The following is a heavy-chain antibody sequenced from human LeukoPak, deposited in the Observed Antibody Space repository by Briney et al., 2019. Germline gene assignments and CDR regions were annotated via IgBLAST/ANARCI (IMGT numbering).Heavy chain of an antibody. J-gene: IGHJ4*02. CDR3: ARGPIGLRLGELSLHF. CDR1: GYTFTSYD. Sequence: ASVKVSCKASGYTFTSYDINWVRQATGQGLEWMGWMNPNSGNTGYAQKFQGRVTMTRNTSISTAYMELSSLRSEDTAVYYCARGPIGLRLGELSLHFWGQGTLVTVSS. D-gene: IGHD3-16*02. CDR2: MNPNSGNT. V-gene: IGHV1-8*01.